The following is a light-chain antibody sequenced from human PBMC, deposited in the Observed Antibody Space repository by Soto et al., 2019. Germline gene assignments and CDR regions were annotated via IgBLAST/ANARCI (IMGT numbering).Light chain of an antibody. CDR1: ESIKVW. Sequence: DIQMTQSPSTLSVSVGDRVTITCRASESIKVWLAWYQQKPGKAPKLLIYRASNLESGVPSRFSGSGSGTEFALTISSLQPDDFATYYCQQYKVYSRTFGQGTRVEIK. CDR2: RAS. CDR3: QQYKVYSRT. J-gene: IGKJ1*01. V-gene: IGKV1-5*03.